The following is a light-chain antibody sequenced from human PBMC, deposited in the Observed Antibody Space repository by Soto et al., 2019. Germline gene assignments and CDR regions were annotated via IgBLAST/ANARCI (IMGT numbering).Light chain of an antibody. J-gene: IGLJ2*01. V-gene: IGLV2-14*01. CDR1: SSDVGFFNY. CDR2: EVT. CDR3: CSYRSVNTVV. Sequence: QSALTQPASVSGSPGQSITLSCTGTSSDVGFFNYVSWYQQHPGKAPKLMIYEVTNRPSGVSTRFSGSKSGNTASLSISGLQAVDEADYYCCSYRSVNTVVCGRGTKLTVL.